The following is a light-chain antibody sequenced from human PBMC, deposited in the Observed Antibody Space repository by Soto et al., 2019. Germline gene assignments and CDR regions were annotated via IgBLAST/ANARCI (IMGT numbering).Light chain of an antibody. CDR2: GAS. Sequence: EIVLTQSPGTLSLSPGDRATLSCRASQSVTSSYLAWYQQQPGQAPRLLIYGASSRATGIPDRFSGSGSGTDFTLTISRLEPEDFAVYYCQQYGNSPLTFGGGTKVEIK. CDR3: QQYGNSPLT. CDR1: QSVTSSY. J-gene: IGKJ4*01. V-gene: IGKV3-20*01.